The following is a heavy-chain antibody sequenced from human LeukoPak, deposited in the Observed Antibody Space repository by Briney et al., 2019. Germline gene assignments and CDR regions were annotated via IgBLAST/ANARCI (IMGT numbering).Heavy chain of an antibody. Sequence: GGSLRLSCAASGFTFTSYSMNWVRQAPGKGLEWVSSISSSSSYIYYADSVKGRFTISRDNAKNSLYLQMNSLRAEDMALYYCAKGGGGRLIYYYYMDVWGKGTTVTVSS. CDR1: GFTFTSYS. V-gene: IGHV3-21*04. D-gene: IGHD3-16*01. J-gene: IGHJ6*03. CDR3: AKGGGGRLIYYYYMDV. CDR2: ISSSSSYI.